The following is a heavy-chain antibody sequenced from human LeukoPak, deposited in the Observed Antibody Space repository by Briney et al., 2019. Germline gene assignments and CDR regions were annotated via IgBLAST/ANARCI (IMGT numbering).Heavy chain of an antibody. V-gene: IGHV1-69*13. CDR2: IIPIFGTA. CDR1: GGTFSSYA. J-gene: IGHJ3*02. D-gene: IGHD2-21*02. Sequence: SVKVSCKASGGTFSSYAISWVRQAPGQGLEWMGGIIPIFGTASYAQKFQGRVTITADESTSTAYMELSSLRSEDTAVYYCARGLSVVVTAEDAFDIWGQGTMVTVSS. CDR3: ARGLSVVVTAEDAFDI.